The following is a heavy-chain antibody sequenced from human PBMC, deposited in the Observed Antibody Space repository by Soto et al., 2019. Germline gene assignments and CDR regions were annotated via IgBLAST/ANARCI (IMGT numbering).Heavy chain of an antibody. Sequence: PGGSLRLSCAASGFTFSSYGMHWVRQAPGKGLEWVAVIWYDGSNKYYADSVKGRFTISRDNSKNTLYLQMNSLRAEDTAVYYCARSYYYDSSGYYFSEYFQHWGQGTLVTVSS. V-gene: IGHV3-33*01. CDR3: ARSYYYDSSGYYFSEYFQH. CDR1: GFTFSSYG. D-gene: IGHD3-22*01. CDR2: IWYDGSNK. J-gene: IGHJ1*01.